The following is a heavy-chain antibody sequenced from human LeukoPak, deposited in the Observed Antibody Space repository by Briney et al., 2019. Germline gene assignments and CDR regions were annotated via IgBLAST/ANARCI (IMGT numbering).Heavy chain of an antibody. CDR1: GGSIGGYY. CDR3: ARDGVAGGFDY. Sequence: SETLSLTCTVSGGSIGGYYWNWIRQAPGKGLEWIGYIHYSGSTNHNSSLKSRVTISVDTSKNQYSLKLSSVTAADTAVYYCARDGVAGGFDYWGQGTLVTVSS. V-gene: IGHV4-59*01. CDR2: IHYSGST. D-gene: IGHD6-19*01. J-gene: IGHJ4*02.